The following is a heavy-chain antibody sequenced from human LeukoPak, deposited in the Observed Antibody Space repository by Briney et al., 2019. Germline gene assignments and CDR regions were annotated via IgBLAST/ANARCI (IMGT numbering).Heavy chain of an antibody. J-gene: IGHJ4*02. Sequence: SETLSLTCTVSGGSISSSSYYWGWIRQPPGKGLEWIGSIYYSGGTYYNPSLKSRVTISVDTSKNQFSLKLTSVTAADTAVYYCARENGYRYDYWGQGTLVTVSS. D-gene: IGHD5-18*01. CDR1: GGSISSSSYY. CDR2: IYYSGGT. V-gene: IGHV4-39*07. CDR3: ARENGYRYDY.